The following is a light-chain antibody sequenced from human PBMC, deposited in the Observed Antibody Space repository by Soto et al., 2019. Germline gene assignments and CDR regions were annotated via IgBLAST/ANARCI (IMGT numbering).Light chain of an antibody. CDR3: GTWDNSLSAVV. Sequence: QSVLTQPPSVSAAPGQKVTISCSGSRSIIGNNYVSWYQQLPGTAPKLLIYDSNKRPSGIPDRFSGSKSGTSATLGITGLQTGDEADYYCGTWDNSLSAVVFGGGTKLTVL. J-gene: IGLJ2*01. CDR2: DSN. V-gene: IGLV1-51*01. CDR1: RSIIGNNY.